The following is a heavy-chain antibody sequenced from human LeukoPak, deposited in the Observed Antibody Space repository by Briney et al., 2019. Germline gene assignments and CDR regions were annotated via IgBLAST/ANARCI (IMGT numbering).Heavy chain of an antibody. Sequence: PSETLSLTCTVSGGSISSYYWNWIRQPPGKGLEWIGYIYYSGSTNYNPSLKSRVTISVDTSKNQFSLKLSSVTAADTAVYYCARGGRGYSGYDYLDYWGQGTLVTVSS. J-gene: IGHJ4*02. CDR2: IYYSGST. CDR1: GGSISSYY. V-gene: IGHV4-59*01. D-gene: IGHD5-12*01. CDR3: ARGGRGYSGYDYLDY.